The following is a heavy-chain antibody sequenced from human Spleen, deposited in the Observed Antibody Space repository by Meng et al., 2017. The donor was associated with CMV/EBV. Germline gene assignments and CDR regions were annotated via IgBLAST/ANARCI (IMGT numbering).Heavy chain of an antibody. CDR1: GYTFTDYY. J-gene: IGHJ4*02. CDR2: ISAYNGNT. Sequence: ASVKVSCKASGYTFTDYYIHWVRQAPGQGLEWMGWISAYNGNTNYAQKLQGRVTMTTDTSTSTAYMELRSLRSDDTAVYYCAREDSTVTTLFDYWGQGTLVTVSS. V-gene: IGHV1-18*04. CDR3: AREDSTVTTLFDY. D-gene: IGHD4-17*01.